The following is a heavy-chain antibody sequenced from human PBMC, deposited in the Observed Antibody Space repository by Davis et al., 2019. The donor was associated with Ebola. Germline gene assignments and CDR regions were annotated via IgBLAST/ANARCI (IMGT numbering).Heavy chain of an antibody. Sequence: PGGSLRLSCAASGFTFSSYSMNWVRQAPGKGLEWVSYISSSSSTIYYADSVKGRFTISRDNAKNSLYLQMNSLRDEDTAVYYCARYMVQGVIPLYYYYYGMDVWGQGTTVTVSS. CDR3: ARYMVQGVIPLYYYYYGMDV. CDR2: ISSSSSTI. CDR1: GFTFSSYS. D-gene: IGHD3-10*01. V-gene: IGHV3-48*02. J-gene: IGHJ6*02.